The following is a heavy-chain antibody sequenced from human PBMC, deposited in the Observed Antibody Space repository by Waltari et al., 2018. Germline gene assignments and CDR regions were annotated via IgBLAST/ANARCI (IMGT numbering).Heavy chain of an antibody. D-gene: IGHD2-2*01. V-gene: IGHV1-69*01. CDR2: SIPKIGAS. CDR1: GGTFGRFA. J-gene: IGHJ4*02. CDR3: ATDTSPPY. Sequence: QVQLVQSGAEVKKPGSSVKVSCKASGGTFGRFAISRVRQAAGEGLEWMGGSIPKIGASNYAQKFQGRVTITADDSTKIAYMEVSSLSFEDTAVYFCATDTSPPYWGQGTLVIVSS.